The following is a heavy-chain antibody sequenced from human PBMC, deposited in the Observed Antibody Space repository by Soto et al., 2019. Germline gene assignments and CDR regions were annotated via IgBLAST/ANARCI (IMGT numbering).Heavy chain of an antibody. CDR1: GGSISSSSYF. D-gene: IGHD4-4*01. J-gene: IGHJ5*02. V-gene: IGHV4-39*01. CDR3: ARHPSNFWFDP. Sequence: SETLSLTCTVSGGSISSSSYFWGWIRQPPGKGLEWIGSIYYSGSTYYNPSLKSRVTVSVDTSKNQFSLKLSSVTAADTAVYYCARHPSNFWFDPWGQGTLVTVAS. CDR2: IYYSGST.